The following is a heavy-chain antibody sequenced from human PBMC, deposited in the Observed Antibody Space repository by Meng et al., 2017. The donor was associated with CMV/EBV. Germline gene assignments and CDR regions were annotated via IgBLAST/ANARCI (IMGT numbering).Heavy chain of an antibody. V-gene: IGHV1-69*05. J-gene: IGHJ5*02. CDR1: GGTFSSYA. CDR2: IIPIFGTA. Sequence: SVKVSCKASGGTFSSYAISWVRQAPGQGLEWMGGIIPIFGTANYAQKFQGRVTITTDESTSTAYMELSSLRSEDTAVYYCARDRVRYCGGDWLFNWFDPWGQGTLVTVSS. D-gene: IGHD2-21*01. CDR3: ARDRVRYCGGDWLFNWFDP.